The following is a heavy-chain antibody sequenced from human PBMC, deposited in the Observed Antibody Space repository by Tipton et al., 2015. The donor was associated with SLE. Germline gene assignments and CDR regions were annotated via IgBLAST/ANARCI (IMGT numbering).Heavy chain of an antibody. CDR1: GGSISSGGYY. Sequence: LRLSCTVSGGSISSGGYYWSWIRQHPGKGLEWIGYIYYSGSTYYNPSLKSRVAISVDRSKNQFFLKLSSVTAADTAVYYCARAEFSSNWYMYWHFDLWGRGTLVTVSS. J-gene: IGHJ2*01. D-gene: IGHD6-13*01. CDR3: ARAEFSSNWYMYWHFDL. V-gene: IGHV4-31*02. CDR2: IYYSGST.